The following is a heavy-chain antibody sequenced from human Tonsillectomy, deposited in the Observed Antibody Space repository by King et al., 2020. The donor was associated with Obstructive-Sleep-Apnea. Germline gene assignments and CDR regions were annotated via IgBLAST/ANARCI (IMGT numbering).Heavy chain of an antibody. J-gene: IGHJ4*02. Sequence: VQLVESGGGLVQPGGSLRLSCAASGFTFSNYWMHWVGQAPGKGLLWVSRIDSDGRATAYADSVKGRFTISRDNAKNTLYLQMNSLRAEDTAVYYCARDPEEWELPFDYWGQGTLVTVSS. CDR3: ARDPEEWELPFDY. CDR2: IDSDGRAT. D-gene: IGHD1-26*01. V-gene: IGHV3-74*01. CDR1: GFTFSNYW.